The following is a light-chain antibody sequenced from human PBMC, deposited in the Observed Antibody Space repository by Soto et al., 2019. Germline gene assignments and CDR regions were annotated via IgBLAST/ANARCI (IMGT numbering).Light chain of an antibody. CDR2: GAS. V-gene: IGKV3-20*01. J-gene: IGKJ3*01. Sequence: EIVLTQSPGTLSLSPGERATLSCRASQRVSSSYLAWYQQKPGQAPMLLIYGASSRAAGIPARFSGSGSGIDITLTISRLKPEDFAVYYCQQYCSSPFTVGPGTKVDIK. CDR3: QQYCSSPFT. CDR1: QRVSSSY.